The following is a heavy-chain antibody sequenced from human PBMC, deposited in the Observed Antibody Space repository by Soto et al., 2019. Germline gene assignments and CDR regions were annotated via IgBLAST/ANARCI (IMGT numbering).Heavy chain of an antibody. D-gene: IGHD6-13*01. CDR3: ARAGISQAAAGSLDCCPIDS. J-gene: IGHJ4*02. CDR1: GFTVSSNY. Sequence: EVQLVESGGGLVQPGGSLRLSCAASGFTVSSNYMRWVRQAPGKVLERVSIIYSGGTTYYADSVKGRFTISRDNSKNTLYLQMNSLRAEDTAVYYCARAGISQAAAGSLDCCPIDSWGQGTLVTVSS. CDR2: IYSGGTT. V-gene: IGHV3-66*01.